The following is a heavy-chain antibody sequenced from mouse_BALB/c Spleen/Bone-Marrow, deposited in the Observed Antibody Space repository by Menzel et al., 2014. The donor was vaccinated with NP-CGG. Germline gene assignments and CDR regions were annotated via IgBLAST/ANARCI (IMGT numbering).Heavy chain of an antibody. Sequence: EVQLQESGAELVKPGASVKLSCTASGFNIXDTYMHWVRQRPERGLEWIGRIDPANGNTKYDPKFQGKATITADTSSNTAYLQLSSLTSEDTAVYYCASYYYGRSSFTYWGQGTLVTVSA. CDR1: GFNIXDTY. J-gene: IGHJ3*01. CDR2: IDPANGNT. V-gene: IGHV14-3*02. CDR3: ASYYYGRSSFTY. D-gene: IGHD1-1*01.